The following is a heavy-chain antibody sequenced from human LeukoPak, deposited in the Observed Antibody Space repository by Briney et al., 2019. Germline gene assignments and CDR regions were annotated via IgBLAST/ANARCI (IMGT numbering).Heavy chain of an antibody. CDR1: GFTFSSYS. D-gene: IGHD3-10*01. CDR3: ARSVPYYYGSGSSYYYYYGMDV. CDR2: ISSSSSYI. V-gene: IGHV3-21*01. J-gene: IGHJ6*02. Sequence: PGGSLRLSCAASGFTFSSYSMNWVRQAPGKGLEWVSSISSSSSYIYYADSVKGRFTISRDNAKSSLYLQMNSLRAEDTAVYYCARSVPYYYGSGSSYYYYYGMDVWGQGTTVTVSS.